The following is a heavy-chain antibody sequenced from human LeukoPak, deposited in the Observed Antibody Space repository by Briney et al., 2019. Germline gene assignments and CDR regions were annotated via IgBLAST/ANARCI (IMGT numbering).Heavy chain of an antibody. V-gene: IGHV4-61*01. CDR1: GGSVSSGSYY. CDR2: IYYSGST. J-gene: IGHJ4*02. Sequence: PSETLSLTCTVSGGSVSSGSYYWSWIRQPPGKGLEWIGYIYYSGSTNYNPSLKSRVTISVDTSKNQFSLKLSSVTAADTAVYYCARDLGGIPDWGQGTLVTVSS. CDR3: ARDLGGIPD. D-gene: IGHD3-16*01.